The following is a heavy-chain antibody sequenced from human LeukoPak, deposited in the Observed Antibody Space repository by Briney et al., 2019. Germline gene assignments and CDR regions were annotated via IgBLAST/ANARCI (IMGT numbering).Heavy chain of an antibody. J-gene: IGHJ4*02. CDR3: AKDYYGSGSYYRPLPD. CDR1: GFTFSSYA. CDR2: ISGSGGST. V-gene: IGHV3-23*01. D-gene: IGHD3-10*01. Sequence: GGSLRLSCAASGFTFSSYAMSWVRQAPGKGLEWVSAISGSGGSTYYADSVKGRFTISRDNSKNTLYLQMNSLRAEDTAVYYSAKDYYGSGSYYRPLPDWGQGTLVTVSS.